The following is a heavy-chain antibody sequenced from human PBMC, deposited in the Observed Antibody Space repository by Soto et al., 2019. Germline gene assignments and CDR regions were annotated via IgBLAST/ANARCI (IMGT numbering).Heavy chain of an antibody. J-gene: IGHJ4*02. CDR3: ARSVAVPGAHIDY. CDR1: GGSISSGGYY. Sequence: SETLSLTCTVSGGSISSGGYYWSWIRQHPGKGLEWIGYMYYSGSTQYNPSLKSRVILSVDTSKSQFSLKLSSVTAADTAVYYCARSVAVPGAHIDYWGQGTQVTVSS. CDR2: MYYSGST. V-gene: IGHV4-31*03. D-gene: IGHD6-19*01.